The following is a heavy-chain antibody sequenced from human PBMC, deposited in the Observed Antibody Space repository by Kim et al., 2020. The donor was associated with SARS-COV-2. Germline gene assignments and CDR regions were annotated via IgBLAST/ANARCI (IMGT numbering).Heavy chain of an antibody. Sequence: TNYNPSLKSRVTISVDTSKNQFSLKLSSVTAADTAVYYCARVYGRYYFDYWGQGTLVTVSS. V-gene: IGHV4-59*01. D-gene: IGHD1-26*01. J-gene: IGHJ4*02. CDR2: T. CDR3: ARVYGRYYFDY.